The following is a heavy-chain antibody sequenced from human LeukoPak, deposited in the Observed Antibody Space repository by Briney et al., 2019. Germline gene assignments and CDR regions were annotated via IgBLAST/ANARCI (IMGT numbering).Heavy chain of an antibody. CDR2: ISYDGSNK. D-gene: IGHD5-18*01. CDR1: GSTFSSYG. Sequence: PGRSLRLSCAASGSTFSSYGMHWVRQAPGKGLEWVAVISYDGSNKYYADSVKGRFTISRDNSKNTLYLQMNSLRAEDTAVYYCAKGDSGYSYADIDYWGQGTLVTVSS. V-gene: IGHV3-30*18. J-gene: IGHJ4*02. CDR3: AKGDSGYSYADIDY.